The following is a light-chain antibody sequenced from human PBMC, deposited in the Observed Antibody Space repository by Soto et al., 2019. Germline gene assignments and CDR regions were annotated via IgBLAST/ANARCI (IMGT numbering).Light chain of an antibody. CDR2: GNS. CDR3: QSYDSSLSQNV. CDR1: SSNIGAGYD. V-gene: IGLV1-40*01. J-gene: IGLJ1*01. Sequence: QSVLTQPPSVSGAPGQRVTISCTGSSSNIGAGYDVHGYQQLPGTAPKLLIYGNSNRPSGVPDRFSGSKSGTSASLAITGLQAEDEADYYCQSYDSSLSQNVFGTGTKVTVL.